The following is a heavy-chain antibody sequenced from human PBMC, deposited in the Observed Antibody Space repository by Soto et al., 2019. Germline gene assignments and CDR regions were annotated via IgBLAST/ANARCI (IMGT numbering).Heavy chain of an antibody. D-gene: IGHD3-22*01. J-gene: IGHJ4*02. CDR1: GGSISSYY. V-gene: IGHV4-59*01. Sequence: SETLSLTCTVSGGSISSYYWSWIRQPPGKGLEWIGYIYYNGSTNYNPSLKSRVTISVDTSKNQFSLKLSSVTAADTAVYYCARARHVYYDSSGYFDYWGQGTLVTVSS. CDR2: IYYNGST. CDR3: ARARHVYYDSSGYFDY.